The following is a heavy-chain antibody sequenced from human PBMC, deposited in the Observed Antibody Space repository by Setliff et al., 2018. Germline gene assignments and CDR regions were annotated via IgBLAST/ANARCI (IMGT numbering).Heavy chain of an antibody. Sequence: GGSLRLSCAASGFTFSSYWMSWVRQAPGKGLEWVANIKQDGSEKYYVDSVKGRFTISRGNAKNSLYLQMNSLRAEDTAVHYCARGAYDSYYFDYWGQGTLVTVSS. CDR2: IKQDGSEK. CDR3: ARGAYDSYYFDY. V-gene: IGHV3-7*03. D-gene: IGHD3-16*01. CDR1: GFTFSSYW. J-gene: IGHJ4*02.